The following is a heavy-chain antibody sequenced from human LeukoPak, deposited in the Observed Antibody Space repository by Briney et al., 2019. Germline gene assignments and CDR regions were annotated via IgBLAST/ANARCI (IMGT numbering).Heavy chain of an antibody. CDR1: GFTFGDYA. V-gene: IGHV3-49*03. Sequence: GGSLRLSCTASGFTFGDYAMSWFRQAPGKGLEWVGFIRSKAYGGTTEYAASVKGRSTISRDDSKSIAYLQMNSLKTEDTAVYYCTRDYGDYNYYGMDVWGQGTTVTVSS. D-gene: IGHD4-17*01. CDR3: TRDYGDYNYYGMDV. CDR2: IRSKAYGGTT. J-gene: IGHJ6*02.